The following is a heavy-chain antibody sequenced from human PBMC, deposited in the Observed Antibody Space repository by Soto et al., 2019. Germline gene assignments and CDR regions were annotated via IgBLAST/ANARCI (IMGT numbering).Heavy chain of an antibody. J-gene: IGHJ2*01. D-gene: IGHD1-26*01. CDR3: ARVVAHLHSWEGWYFDL. Sequence: QVQLQESGPGLVKPSETLSLTCSVSGDSITSYYWSWIRQPPGKGLEWIGFIYYSGSTNYNPSLKRRVTVSVDTSKNQFSLKLTTVTAPDTAVYYCARVVAHLHSWEGWYFDLWGRGTLVTVSS. V-gene: IGHV4-59*01. CDR2: IYYSGST. CDR1: GDSITSYY.